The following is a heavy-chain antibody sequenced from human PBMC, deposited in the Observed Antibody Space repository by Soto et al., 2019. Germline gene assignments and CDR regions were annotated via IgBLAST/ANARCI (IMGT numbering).Heavy chain of an antibody. V-gene: IGHV3-30-3*01. J-gene: IGHJ6*02. CDR3: ATNMRRYSTSPFDYYGMDV. CDR2: ISFDGSNK. CDR1: GGSISSGD. D-gene: IGHD5-12*01. Sequence: LSLTCTVSGGSISSGDYYWSWIRQTPGKGLEWVAVISFDGSNKYYADSVKGRFTISRDNSKNTLSVQMNNLRAEDTALYYCATNMRRYSTSPFDYYGMDVWGRGTTVTVS.